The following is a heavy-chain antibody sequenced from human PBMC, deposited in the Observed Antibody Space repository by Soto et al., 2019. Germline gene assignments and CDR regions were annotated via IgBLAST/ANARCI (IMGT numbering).Heavy chain of an antibody. Sequence: GGSLRLSCAASGLTVNSNHMTWVRQAPGKGLEWVSVIYNTGSTYQADSVKGRFTISRDNSENTLYLYMHNLRVEDTAVYYCATGGGGLWGSRGLDSWGQGTLVTVSS. CDR2: IYNTGST. V-gene: IGHV3-53*01. CDR3: ATGGGGLWGSRGLDS. D-gene: IGHD5-18*01. CDR1: GLTVNSNH. J-gene: IGHJ4*02.